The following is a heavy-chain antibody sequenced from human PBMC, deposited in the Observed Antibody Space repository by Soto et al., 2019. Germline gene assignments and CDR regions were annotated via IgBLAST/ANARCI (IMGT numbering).Heavy chain of an antibody. J-gene: IGHJ4*02. CDR1: GFTFSSYG. CDR2: ISYDGSNK. CDR3: AREGIAARPFDY. D-gene: IGHD6-6*01. V-gene: IGHV3-30-3*01. Sequence: AGGSLRLSCAASGFTFSSYGMHWVRQAPGKGLEWVAVISYDGSNKYYADSVKGRFTISRDNSKNTLYLQMNSLRAEDTAVYYCAREGIAARPFDYWGQGTLVTVSS.